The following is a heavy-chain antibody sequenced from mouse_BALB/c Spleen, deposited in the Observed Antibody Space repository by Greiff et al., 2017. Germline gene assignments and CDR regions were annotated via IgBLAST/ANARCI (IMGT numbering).Heavy chain of an antibody. Sequence: EVKLQESGGGLVKPGGSLKLSCAASGFTFSDYYMYWVRQTPEKRLEWVATISDGGSYTYYPDSVKGRFTISRDNAKNNLYLQMSSLKSEDTAMYYCARDYYGFDYWGQGTTLTVSS. CDR2: ISDGGSYT. D-gene: IGHD1-1*01. CDR3: ARDYYGFDY. J-gene: IGHJ2*01. V-gene: IGHV5-4*02. CDR1: GFTFSDYY.